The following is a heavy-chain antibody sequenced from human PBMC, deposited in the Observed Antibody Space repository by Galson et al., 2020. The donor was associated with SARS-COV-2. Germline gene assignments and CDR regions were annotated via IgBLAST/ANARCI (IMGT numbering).Heavy chain of an antibody. D-gene: IGHD3-10*01. V-gene: IGHV4-39*01. CDR1: GGTISRGSYY. Sequence: SETLSLTCTVSGGTISRGSYYWGWNRQPPGKGLEWIGSIYYSGSTYYNPSLKSRVTISADTSKNQMTLKLSSVTAADTAVYYWATHVIGYYYGAVSYYPSPYWFDPWGQGTLVTVSS. J-gene: IGHJ5*02. CDR2: IYYSGST. CDR3: ATHVIGYYYGAVSYYPSPYWFDP.